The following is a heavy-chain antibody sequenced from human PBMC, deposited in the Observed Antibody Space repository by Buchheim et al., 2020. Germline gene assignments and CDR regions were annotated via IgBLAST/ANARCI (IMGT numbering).Heavy chain of an antibody. CDR2: IYSGGST. V-gene: IGHV3-66*02. Sequence: EVQLVESGGGLVQPGGSLRLSCAASGFTVSSNYMSWVRQAPGKGLEWVSVIYSGGSTYYADSVKGRFTIYRDNSKNTLYLQMNSLRAEDTAVYYCAREGLVPAATIYYYYGMDVWGQGTT. CDR1: GFTVSSNY. D-gene: IGHD2-2*01. CDR3: AREGLVPAATIYYYYGMDV. J-gene: IGHJ6*02.